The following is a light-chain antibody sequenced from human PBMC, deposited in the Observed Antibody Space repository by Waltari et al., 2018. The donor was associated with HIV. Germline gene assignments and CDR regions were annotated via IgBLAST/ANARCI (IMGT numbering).Light chain of an antibody. CDR3: MQALQTPLT. Sequence: DTVMSQSPLSMPVTPGEQDSISCKPSKSLLYNKGYNYLDWYLQKPGQSPQLLIYLGSNRASGVPDRFSGSGSGTDFTLKISRVEAEDVGIYYCMQALQTPLTFGGGTKVEIK. V-gene: IGKV2-28*01. CDR2: LGS. CDR1: KSLLYNKGYNY. J-gene: IGKJ4*01.